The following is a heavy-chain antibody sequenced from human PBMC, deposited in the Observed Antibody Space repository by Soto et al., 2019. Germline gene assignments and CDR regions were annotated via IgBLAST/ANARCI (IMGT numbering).Heavy chain of an antibody. J-gene: IGHJ5*02. Sequence: GASVKVSCKASGYTFTNYGINWVRQAPGQGLEWMGWISAYNGNTNYAQKFQGRVTMTTDTSTSTAYMELRSLRSDDTAVYYFARWFFNYGVCYNWVSDQCGQGSLVTVSS. CDR2: ISAYNGNT. D-gene: IGHD2-8*01. V-gene: IGHV1-18*01. CDR3: ARWFFNYGVCYNWVSDQ. CDR1: GYTFTNYG.